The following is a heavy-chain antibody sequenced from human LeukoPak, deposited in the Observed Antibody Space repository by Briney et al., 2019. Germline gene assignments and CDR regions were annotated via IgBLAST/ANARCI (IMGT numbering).Heavy chain of an antibody. CDR3: ARALPGVAAGFDY. CDR1: GFTFSSYG. Sequence: PGGSLRLSCAASGFTFSSYGMHWVRQAPGKGLEWVAVISYDGSNKYYADSVKGRFTISRDNSKNTLYLQMNSLRTEDTAVYYCARALPGVAAGFDYWGQGTLVTVSS. D-gene: IGHD6-13*01. CDR2: ISYDGSNK. J-gene: IGHJ4*02. V-gene: IGHV3-30*03.